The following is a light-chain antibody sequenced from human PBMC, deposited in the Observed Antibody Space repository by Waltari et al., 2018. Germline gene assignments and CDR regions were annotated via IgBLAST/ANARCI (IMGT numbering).Light chain of an antibody. CDR1: SSAVASYNL. CDR2: EVF. V-gene: IGLV2-23*02. J-gene: IGLJ2*01. Sequence: QSALTQPASVSGSPGQSITISCPGTSSAVASYNLVSWYQQYPGKAPRLVIYEVFKRPASVSSRFSGSKSGSTASLTISGVQAEDEATYYCSSYAGRSILIFGGGT. CDR3: SSYAGRSILI.